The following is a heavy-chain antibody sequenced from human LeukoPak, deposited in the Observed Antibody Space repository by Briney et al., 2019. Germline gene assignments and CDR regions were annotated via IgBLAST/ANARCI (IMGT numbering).Heavy chain of an antibody. D-gene: IGHD3-22*01. V-gene: IGHV4-39*07. J-gene: IGHJ3*02. CDR1: GGSISSSSYY. CDR3: ARYSSGYYYGDAFDI. CDR2: IYYSGST. Sequence: PSETLSLTCTVSGGSISSSSYYWGWIRQPPGKGLEWIGSIYYSGSTYYNPSLKSRVTISVDTSKNQFSLKLSSVTAADTAVYYCARYSSGYYYGDAFDIWGQGTMVTVSS.